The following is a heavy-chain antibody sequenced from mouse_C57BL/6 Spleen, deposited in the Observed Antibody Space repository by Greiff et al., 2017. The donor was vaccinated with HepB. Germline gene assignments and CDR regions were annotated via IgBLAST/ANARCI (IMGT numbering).Heavy chain of an antibody. CDR2: IYPGSGST. CDR1: GYTFTSYG. V-gene: IGHV1-55*01. Sequence: QVQLQQSGAELVKPGASVKMSCTASGYTFTSYGITWVKQIPGQGLEWIGDIYPGSGSTNYNDKLKSKATLTVDTSSSTIYMNLSSLTSEDSEIYYYARSGNSGPYAMDYWGQGTSVTVSS. J-gene: IGHJ4*01. D-gene: IGHD3-2*02. CDR3: ARSGNSGPYAMDY.